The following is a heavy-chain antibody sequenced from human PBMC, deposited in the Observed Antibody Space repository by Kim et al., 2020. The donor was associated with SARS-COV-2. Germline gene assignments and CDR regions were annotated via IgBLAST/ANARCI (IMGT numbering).Heavy chain of an antibody. J-gene: IGHJ3*02. V-gene: IGHV1-3*01. CDR1: GYTFTSYA. CDR2: VNAGNGNT. CDR3: ARIYGSGSYYSGRGTVPFDI. D-gene: IGHD3-10*01. Sequence: ASVKVSCKASGYTFTSYAMHWVRQAPGQRLEWMGWVNAGNGNTKYSQKFQGRVTITRDTSASTAYMELSSLRSEDTAVYYCARIYGSGSYYSGRGTVPFDIWGQGTMVTVSS.